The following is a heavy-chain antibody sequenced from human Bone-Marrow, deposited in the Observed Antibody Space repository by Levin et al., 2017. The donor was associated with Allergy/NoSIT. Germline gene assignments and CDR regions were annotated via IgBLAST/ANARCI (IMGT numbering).Heavy chain of an antibody. J-gene: IGHJ5*02. CDR1: GGSFSGYY. Sequence: SQTLSLTCAVYGGSFSGYYWSWIRQPPGKGLEWIGEINHSGSTNYNPSLKSRVTISVDTSKNQFSLKLSSVTAADTAVYYCAKKRGIASNWFDPWGQGTLVTVSS. CDR2: INHSGST. CDR3: AKKRGIASNWFDP. V-gene: IGHV4-34*01. D-gene: IGHD6-13*01.